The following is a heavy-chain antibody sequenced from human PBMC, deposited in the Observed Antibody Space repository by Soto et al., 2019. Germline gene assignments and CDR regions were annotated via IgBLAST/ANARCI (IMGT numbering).Heavy chain of an antibody. J-gene: IGHJ6*02. V-gene: IGHV4-59*08. CDR2: IYYSGST. CDR3: ARLEKGQSIAAAYYYYYGMDV. CDR1: GGSISSYY. Sequence: ETLSLTCTVSGGSISSYYWSWIRQPPGKGLEWIGYIYYSGSTNYNPSLKSRVTISVDTSKNQFSLKLSSVTAADTAVYYCARLEKGQSIAAAYYYYYGMDVWGQGTTVTVSS. D-gene: IGHD6-13*01.